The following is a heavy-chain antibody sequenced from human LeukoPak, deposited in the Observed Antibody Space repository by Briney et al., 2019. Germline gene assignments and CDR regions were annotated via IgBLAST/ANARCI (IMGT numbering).Heavy chain of an antibody. CDR3: ARVVPAMVRGVMWGVALSKPRQANWFDP. CDR2: INPNSGGT. CDR1: GCTFTGYY. J-gene: IGHJ5*02. Sequence: ASVTVSCKASGCTFTGYYMHWVRQAPGQGLEWMGWINPNSGGTNYAQKFQGRVTMTRDTSISTAYMELSRLRSDDTAVYYCARVVPAMVRGVMWGVALSKPRQANWFDPWGQGTLVTVSS. D-gene: IGHD3-10*01. V-gene: IGHV1-2*02.